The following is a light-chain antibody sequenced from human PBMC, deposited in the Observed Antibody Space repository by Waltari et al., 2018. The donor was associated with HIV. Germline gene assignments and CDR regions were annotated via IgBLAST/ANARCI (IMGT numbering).Light chain of an antibody. CDR2: KDK. V-gene: IGLV3-25*03. CDR3: QSADSSETLGV. Sequence: SALTHPQSASLSAGHTDKIICSGDELRDHYAHRYQQRPGQAPVLVIYKDKERPSGIPERFSGSSSGTTATLTISGVLEEDEADYYCQSADSSETLGVFGGGTKLTVL. CDR1: ELRDHY. J-gene: IGLJ3*02.